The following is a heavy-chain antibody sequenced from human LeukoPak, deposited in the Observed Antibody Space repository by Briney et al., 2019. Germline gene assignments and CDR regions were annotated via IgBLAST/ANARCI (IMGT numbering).Heavy chain of an antibody. CDR3: TRDVGFYGSGSYYRD. CDR2: ISTDGNTT. J-gene: IGHJ4*02. CDR1: GFTFSNYW. Sequence: GGSLRLSCAASGFTFSNYWMHWVRQGSGEGRVWVSRISTDGNTTNYADSVKGRFTISRDNAKNTLYLQMSSLTAEDTAVYYCTRDVGFYGSGSYYRDWGQGSLVTVSS. D-gene: IGHD3-10*01. V-gene: IGHV3-74*01.